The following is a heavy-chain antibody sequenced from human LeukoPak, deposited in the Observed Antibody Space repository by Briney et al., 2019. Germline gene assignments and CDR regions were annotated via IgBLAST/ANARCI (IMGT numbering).Heavy chain of an antibody. CDR2: INPSGGST. J-gene: IGHJ3*02. D-gene: IGHD1-26*01. V-gene: IGHV1-46*01. CDR3: ASETAYSGSYYNAFDI. Sequence: ASVKVSCKASGYTFTSYYMHWVRQAPGQGLEWMGVINPSGGSTSYAQKFQGRVTMTRDTSTSTVYMELSSLRSEDTAVYYRASETAYSGSYYNAFDIWGQGTMVTVSS. CDR1: GYTFTSYY.